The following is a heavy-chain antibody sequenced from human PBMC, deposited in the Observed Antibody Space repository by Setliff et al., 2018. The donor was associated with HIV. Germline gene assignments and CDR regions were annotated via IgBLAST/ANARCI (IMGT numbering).Heavy chain of an antibody. CDR1: GFIFGDYA. D-gene: IGHD3-3*01. V-gene: IGHV3-49*04. CDR3: TRDRRGSNSWSGYNGVFDY. J-gene: IGHJ4*02. CDR2: IRSKPIGGTT. Sequence: PGGSLRLSCSTSGFIFGDYAMTWVRQAPGKGLECIGHIRSKPIGGTTDYGASVKGRFIISRDDSKTIAYLQMNSLTTEDTAVYFCTRDRRGSNSWSGYNGVFDYWGQGTLVTVSS.